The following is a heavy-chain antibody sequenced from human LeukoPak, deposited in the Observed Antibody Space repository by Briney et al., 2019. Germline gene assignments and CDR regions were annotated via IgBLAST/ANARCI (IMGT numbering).Heavy chain of an antibody. CDR1: GFTFSSYW. V-gene: IGHV3-74*01. Sequence: GGSLRLSCAASGFTFSSYWMHWVRHAPGKGLVWVSRINSDVSSTSYADSVKGRFTISRDNAKNTLYLQMNSLRAEDTAVYYCARGGSGSYYPIDYWGQGTLVTVSS. D-gene: IGHD3-10*01. CDR2: INSDVSST. J-gene: IGHJ4*02. CDR3: ARGGSGSYYPIDY.